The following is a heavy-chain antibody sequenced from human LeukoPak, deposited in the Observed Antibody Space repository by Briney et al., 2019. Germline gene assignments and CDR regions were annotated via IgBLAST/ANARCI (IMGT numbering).Heavy chain of an antibody. J-gene: IGHJ5*02. CDR3: ARAYGYSYGRNWFDP. D-gene: IGHD5-18*01. CDR1: GGSISSSSYY. Sequence: PSETLSLTCTVSGGSISSSSYYWSWIRQPPGKGLEWIGEINHSGSTNYNPSLKSRVTISVDTSKNQFSLKLSSVTAADTAVYYCARAYGYSYGRNWFDPWGQGTLVTVSS. CDR2: INHSGST. V-gene: IGHV4-39*07.